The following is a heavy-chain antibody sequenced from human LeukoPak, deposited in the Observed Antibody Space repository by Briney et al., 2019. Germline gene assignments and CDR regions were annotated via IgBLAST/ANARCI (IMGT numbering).Heavy chain of an antibody. CDR3: ARFRYSSGWFDY. J-gene: IGHJ4*02. Sequence: SETLSLTXTVSGGSITTSTSYWGWIRQPPGKGLEWIGSIYYGGTTFYNPSLKSRVTISVDTSKNQFSLNLSSVTATDTAVYYCARFRYSSGWFDYWGQGTLVTVSS. D-gene: IGHD6-19*01. CDR1: GGSITTSTSY. V-gene: IGHV4-39*01. CDR2: IYYGGTT.